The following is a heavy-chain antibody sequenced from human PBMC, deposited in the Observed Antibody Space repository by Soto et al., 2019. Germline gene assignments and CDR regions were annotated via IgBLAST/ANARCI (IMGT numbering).Heavy chain of an antibody. D-gene: IGHD2-2*01. J-gene: IGHJ5*02. V-gene: IGHV3-23*01. Sequence: PGGSLRLSCAASGFTFSSYAMSWVRQAPGKGLEWVSAISGSGGSTYYADSVKGRFTISRDNSKNTLYLQMNSLRAEDTAVYYCAKHLIGYCSSTSCFNWFDTWGQGTLVTVSS. CDR2: ISGSGGST. CDR3: AKHLIGYCSSTSCFNWFDT. CDR1: GFTFSSYA.